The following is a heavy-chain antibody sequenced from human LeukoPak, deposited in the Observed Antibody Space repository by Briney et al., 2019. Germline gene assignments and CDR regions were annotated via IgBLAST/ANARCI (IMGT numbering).Heavy chain of an antibody. CDR3: ARVVGSSTSSNWFDP. V-gene: IGHV4-38-2*02. J-gene: IGHJ5*02. D-gene: IGHD2-2*01. CDR2: IYHSGST. Sequence: SETLSLTCTVSGYSISSGYYWGWIRQPPGKGLEWIGSIYHSGSTYYNPSLKSRVTISVDASKNQFSLKLSSVTAADTAVYYCARVVGSSTSSNWFDPWGQGTLVTVSS. CDR1: GYSISSGYY.